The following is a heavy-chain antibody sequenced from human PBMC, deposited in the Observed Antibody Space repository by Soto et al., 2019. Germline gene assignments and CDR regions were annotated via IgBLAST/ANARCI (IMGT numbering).Heavy chain of an antibody. CDR3: TRHADLGYCSSSSCYDFDY. Sequence: ESGGGLVQPGGSPKLSCAASGLTFSGSTMHWVRQASGKGLEWVGRIRSKANNYATEYAASVKGRFTISRDDSKNTAYLQMNSLKTEDTAIYYCTRHADLGYCSSSSCYDFDYWGQGTLVTVSS. CDR1: GLTFSGST. V-gene: IGHV3-73*01. J-gene: IGHJ4*02. CDR2: IRSKANNYAT. D-gene: IGHD2-2*01.